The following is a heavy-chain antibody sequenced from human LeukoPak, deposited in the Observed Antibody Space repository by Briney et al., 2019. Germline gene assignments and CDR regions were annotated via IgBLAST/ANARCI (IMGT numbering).Heavy chain of an antibody. CDR1: GFTFSSYW. Sequence: GGSLRLSCAGSGFTFSSYWMSWVRQAPGKGLEWVASMNQDKRQIQYVESVKGRFTISRDNAKSSLFLQMNSLRAEDTAVYYCARLRDDVTKFDSWGQGTLVTVSS. CDR3: ARLRDDVTKFDS. D-gene: IGHD2-8*01. V-gene: IGHV3-7*01. CDR2: MNQDKRQI. J-gene: IGHJ4*02.